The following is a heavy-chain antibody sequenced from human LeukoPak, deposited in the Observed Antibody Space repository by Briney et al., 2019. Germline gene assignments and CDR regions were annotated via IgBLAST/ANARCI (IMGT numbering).Heavy chain of an antibody. CDR1: GFTFSSYA. CDR2: ITNSGHST. D-gene: IGHD3-16*01. Sequence: GGSLRLSCVASGFTFSSYAMNWVRQAPGKGLKWVSVITNSGHSTNYADSVKGRFTISRDNSKNTLYLQMNSLRAEDTAVYYCAKESPGDLDYWGQGTLVTVSS. CDR3: AKESPGDLDY. J-gene: IGHJ4*02. V-gene: IGHV3-23*01.